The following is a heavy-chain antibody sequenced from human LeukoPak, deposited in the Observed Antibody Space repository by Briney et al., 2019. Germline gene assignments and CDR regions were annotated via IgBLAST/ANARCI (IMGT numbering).Heavy chain of an antibody. CDR3: ARVLYGSGSYYRDY. CDR1: GFTVSSNY. Sequence: GGSLRLSCAASGFTVSSNYMSWVRQAPGKGLEWVSVIYSGGSTYYADSAKGRFTISRDNSKNTLYLQMNSLRAEDTAVYYCARVLYGSGSYYRDYWGQGTLVTVSS. V-gene: IGHV3-53*01. D-gene: IGHD3-10*01. J-gene: IGHJ4*02. CDR2: IYSGGST.